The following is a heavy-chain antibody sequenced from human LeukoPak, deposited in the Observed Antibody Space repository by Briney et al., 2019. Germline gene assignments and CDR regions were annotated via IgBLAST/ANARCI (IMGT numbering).Heavy chain of an antibody. CDR1: GFTFSSYA. D-gene: IGHD5-12*01. CDR2: ISYDGSNK. J-gene: IGHJ6*02. Sequence: GGSLRLSCAASGFTFSSYAMHWVRQAPGKGLEWVAVISYDGSNKYYADSVKGRFTISRDNSKNTLYLQMNSLRAEDTAVYYCARGMVATSDPYYYYGMDVWGQGTTVTVSS. V-gene: IGHV3-30*04. CDR3: ARGMVATSDPYYYYGMDV.